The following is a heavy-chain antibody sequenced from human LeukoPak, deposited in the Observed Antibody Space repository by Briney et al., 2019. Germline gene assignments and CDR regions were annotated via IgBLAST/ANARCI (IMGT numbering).Heavy chain of an antibody. D-gene: IGHD6-13*01. V-gene: IGHV4-34*01. J-gene: IGHJ4*02. CDR2: INHSGST. CDR3: ARSGSIAAAGYY. Sequence: SETLSLTCAVYGGSFSGYYWSWIRQPPGKGLEWIGEINHSGSTNYNPSLKSRVTVSVDTSKNHFPLKLSSVTAADTAVYYCARSGSIAAAGYYWGQGTLVTVSS. CDR1: GGSFSGYY.